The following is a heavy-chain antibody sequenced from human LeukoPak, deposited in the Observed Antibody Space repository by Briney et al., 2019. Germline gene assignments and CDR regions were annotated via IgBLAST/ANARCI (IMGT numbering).Heavy chain of an antibody. J-gene: IGHJ4*02. Sequence: GRSLRLSCAASGFTFGDYAMSWVRQAPGKGLEWVTFIRSKAFGGTTEYAASVKGRFSISRDDFKGITYLQMNSLKTEDTAVYYCTRARLIGLYYFDYWGQGTLVTVSS. D-gene: IGHD3/OR15-3a*01. CDR3: TRARLIGLYYFDY. CDR1: GFTFGDYA. V-gene: IGHV3-49*04. CDR2: IRSKAFGGTT.